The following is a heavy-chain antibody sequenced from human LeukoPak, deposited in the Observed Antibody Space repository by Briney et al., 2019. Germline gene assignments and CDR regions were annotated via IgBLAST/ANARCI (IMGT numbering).Heavy chain of an antibody. CDR2: ISHSGST. V-gene: IGHV4-39*01. Sequence: SETLSLTCTVSGGSISSRGYYWAWMRQPPGKGLEWIGSISHSGSTYYNPSRKSRVNIAADTSKNQFSLRLNSVPAADTAVHYCARQGAGVSDYWGQGTLVTVSS. CDR1: GGSISSRGYY. J-gene: IGHJ4*02. D-gene: IGHD1-26*01. CDR3: ARQGAGVSDY.